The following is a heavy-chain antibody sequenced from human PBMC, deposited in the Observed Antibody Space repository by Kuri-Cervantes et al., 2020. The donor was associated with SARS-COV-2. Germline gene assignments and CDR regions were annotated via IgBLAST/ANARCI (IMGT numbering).Heavy chain of an antibody. CDR1: GYTISSGYY. V-gene: IGHV4-38-2*01. CDR3: ARGRLRFLEWLAYSVDY. D-gene: IGHD3-3*01. J-gene: IGHJ4*02. CDR2: IYHSGVT. Sequence: ESLKISCAVSGYTISSGYYWGWLRQPPGKGLWWVWSIYHSGVTYYNPSIKSRVTISVDKSKNQFSLKLSSVTAADTAVYYCARGRLRFLEWLAYSVDYWGQGTLVTVSS.